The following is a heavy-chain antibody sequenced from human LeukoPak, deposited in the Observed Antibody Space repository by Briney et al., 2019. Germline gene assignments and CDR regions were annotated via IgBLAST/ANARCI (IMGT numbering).Heavy chain of an antibody. CDR3: ARGIEAADEHD. V-gene: IGHV3-21*01. D-gene: IGHD1/OR15-1a*01. CDR1: GFTFSIYS. J-gene: IGHJ4*02. CDR2: ITSSSDYV. Sequence: GGSLRLSCAVSGFTFSIYSLNWVRQAPGKGLEWVSTITSSSDYVYYADSVKGRFTISRDNAKNSLYLQMNSLRAEDTAVYYCARGIEAADEHDWGQGTLVTVSS.